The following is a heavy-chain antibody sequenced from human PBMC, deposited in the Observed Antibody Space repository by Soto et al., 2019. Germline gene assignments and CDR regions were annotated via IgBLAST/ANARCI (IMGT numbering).Heavy chain of an antibody. D-gene: IGHD2-2*01. J-gene: IGHJ3*02. CDR3: AGAPIVVVPAAIGLDAFDI. V-gene: IGHV5-51*01. Sequence: GESLKISCKGSGYSFTSYWIGWVRQMPGKGLEWMGIIYPGDSDTRYSPSFQGQVTISADKSISTAYLQWSSLKASDTAMYYYAGAPIVVVPAAIGLDAFDIWGQGTMVTVSS. CDR2: IYPGDSDT. CDR1: GYSFTSYW.